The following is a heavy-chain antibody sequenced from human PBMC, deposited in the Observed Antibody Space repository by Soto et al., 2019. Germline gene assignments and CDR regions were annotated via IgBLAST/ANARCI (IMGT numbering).Heavy chain of an antibody. D-gene: IGHD3-10*01. J-gene: IGHJ6*02. Sequence: QVQLQQWGAGLLKPSETLSLTCGVYGGSFSGYYWSWIRHPPGKGLEWIGEVNHSGSTNYNPSLKRRVTISVDTSKNQFSLKLSSVTAADTALYYCARKYLPYYGSGSPYGMDVWGQGTTVTVSS. V-gene: IGHV4-34*01. CDR2: VNHSGST. CDR1: GGSFSGYY. CDR3: ARKYLPYYGSGSPYGMDV.